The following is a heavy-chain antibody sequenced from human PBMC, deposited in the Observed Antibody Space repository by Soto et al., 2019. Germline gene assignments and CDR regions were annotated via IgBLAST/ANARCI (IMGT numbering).Heavy chain of an antibody. CDR3: SSGRLIVATIPPPRSPRYYYYYYGMDV. CDR1: GFTFSSYE. CDR2: ISSSGSTI. Sequence: PGGSLRLSCAASGFTFSSYEMNWVRQAPGKGLEWVSYISSSGSTIYYADSVKGRFTISRDNAKNSQYLQMNSLRAEDTAVDYCSSGRLIVATIPPPRSPRYYYYYYGMDVWGQGTTVTVSS. D-gene: IGHD5-12*01. V-gene: IGHV3-48*03. J-gene: IGHJ6*02.